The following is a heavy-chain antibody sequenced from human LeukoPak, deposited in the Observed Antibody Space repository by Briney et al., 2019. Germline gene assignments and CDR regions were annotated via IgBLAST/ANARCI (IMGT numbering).Heavy chain of an antibody. CDR2: VNTNRGDT. V-gene: IGHV1-2*02. CDR1: GYTFTGHH. Sequence: ASVKVSCKASGYTFTGHHMHWVRQAPGQGLEWMGWVNTNRGDTNYVQNFQGRVTMTRDTSISTAYMELSRLTSDDTAVYYCARDFWDSGINGGGFDYWGQGTLVTVSS. CDR3: ARDFWDSGINGGGFDY. D-gene: IGHD1-26*01. J-gene: IGHJ4*02.